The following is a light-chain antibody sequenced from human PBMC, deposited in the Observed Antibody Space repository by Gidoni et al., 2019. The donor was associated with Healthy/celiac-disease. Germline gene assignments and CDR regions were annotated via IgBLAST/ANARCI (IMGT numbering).Light chain of an antibody. Sequence: EIVLTQSPANLSLSPGVRATLFCRASQSVSSYLSWYQQKPGQAPRLLIYDACNRATGIPARFSGIGSGTDFTLTISSLEPEDFAVYYCQQRSNWPPFLTFGGGTKVEIK. V-gene: IGKV3-11*01. J-gene: IGKJ4*01. CDR1: QSVSSY. CDR3: QQRSNWPPFLT. CDR2: DAC.